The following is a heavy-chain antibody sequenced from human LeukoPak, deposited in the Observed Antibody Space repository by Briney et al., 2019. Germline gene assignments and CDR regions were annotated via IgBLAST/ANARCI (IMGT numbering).Heavy chain of an antibody. CDR3: ARRGSSSFYYYYMDV. Sequence: SETLSLTCAVYGGSFSGYYWSWIRQPPGKGLEWIGEINHSGSTNYNPSLKSRVTISVDTSKIQFSLKLSSVTAADTAVYYCARRGSSSFYYYYMDVWGKGTPVTVPS. J-gene: IGHJ6*03. CDR1: GGSFSGYY. V-gene: IGHV4-34*01. CDR2: INHSGST. D-gene: IGHD6-13*01.